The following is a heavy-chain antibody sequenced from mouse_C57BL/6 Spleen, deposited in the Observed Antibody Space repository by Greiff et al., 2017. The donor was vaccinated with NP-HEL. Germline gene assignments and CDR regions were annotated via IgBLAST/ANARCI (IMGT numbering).Heavy chain of an antibody. CDR3: ARSTMVSGYYFDY. CDR2: IDPSDSYT. J-gene: IGHJ2*01. CDR1: GYTFTSYW. D-gene: IGHD2-2*01. Sequence: QVQLQQPGAELVKPGASVKLSCKASGYTFTSYWMQWVKQRPGQGLEWIGEIDPSDSYTNYHQKFKGKATLTVDTSSRTAYMQLRSLPSEDSAVFDYARSTMVSGYYFDYWGKGTTLTVSS. V-gene: IGHV1-50*01.